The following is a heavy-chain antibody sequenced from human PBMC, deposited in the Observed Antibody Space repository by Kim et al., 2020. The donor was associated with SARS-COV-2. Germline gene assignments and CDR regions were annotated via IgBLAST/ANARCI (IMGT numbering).Heavy chain of an antibody. CDR1: GGSISSGGYY. D-gene: IGHD3-9*01. CDR3: ASYVLRYFDWLLKEGENWFDP. Sequence: SETLSLTCTVSGGSISSGGYYWSWIRQHPGKGLEWIGYIYYSGSTYYNPSLKSRVTISVDTSKNQFSLKLSSVTAADTAVYYCASYVLRYFDWLLKEGENWFDPWGQGTLVTVSS. CDR2: IYYSGST. J-gene: IGHJ5*02. V-gene: IGHV4-31*03.